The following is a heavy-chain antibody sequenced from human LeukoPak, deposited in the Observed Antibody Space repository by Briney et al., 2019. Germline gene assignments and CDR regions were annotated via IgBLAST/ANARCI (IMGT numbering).Heavy chain of an antibody. CDR1: GYTFIDYY. CDR2: INPKSGGT. J-gene: IGHJ4*02. D-gene: IGHD3-10*01. CDR3: ARAGPSLFYYGPGTWYYFDN. Sequence: ASVKVSCKASGYTFIDYYIHWVRQAPGQGLEWMGWINPKSGGTNSAQKFQGRVTMTRDTSISTASMELRSLTSDDTAVFYCARAGPSLFYYGPGTWYYFDNWGQGTLVTVSS. V-gene: IGHV1-2*02.